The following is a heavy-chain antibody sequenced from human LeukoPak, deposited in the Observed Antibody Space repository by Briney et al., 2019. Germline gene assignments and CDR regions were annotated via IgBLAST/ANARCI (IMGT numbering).Heavy chain of an antibody. J-gene: IGHJ3*02. CDR1: GFTFSSYA. CDR3: AKVRSDYAPYDAFDI. Sequence: PGRSLRLSCAASGFTFSSYAMHWVRQAPGKGLEWVAVISYDGSNKYNADSVKGRFTISRDNSKNTLYLQMNSLRADDTALYYCAKVRSDYAPYDAFDIWGQGTMVTVSS. CDR2: ISYDGSNK. D-gene: IGHD4-17*01. V-gene: IGHV3-30-3*01.